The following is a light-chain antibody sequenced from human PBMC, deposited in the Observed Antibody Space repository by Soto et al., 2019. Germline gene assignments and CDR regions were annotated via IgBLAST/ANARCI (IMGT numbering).Light chain of an antibody. Sequence: EIVMTQSPATLSLSPGERVTLSCRASQNIYSNIAWYQQRPGQAPRLLIHRASTRATGVPARFSGSGSGTDFTLTISSLQSEDFTVYSCLQYHNLWAFGQGTKVDIK. CDR1: QNIYSN. J-gene: IGKJ1*01. V-gene: IGKV3-15*01. CDR2: RAS. CDR3: LQYHNLWA.